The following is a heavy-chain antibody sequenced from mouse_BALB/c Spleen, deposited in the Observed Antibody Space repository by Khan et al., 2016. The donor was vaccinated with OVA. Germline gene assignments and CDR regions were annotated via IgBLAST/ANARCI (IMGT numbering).Heavy chain of an antibody. CDR3: ARGAGTTYGMDY. Sequence: QMQLEESGAELMKPGASVKISCKATGYTFSNYWIEWVKQRPGHGLEWIGEILPGRGNSNYNEKFKGKATFTADTSSIVAYMQLNSLTSEDSADYYCARGAGTTYGMDYWGQGASVTVSS. CDR2: ILPGRGNS. J-gene: IGHJ4*01. V-gene: IGHV1-9*01. CDR1: GYTFSNYW. D-gene: IGHD4-1*01.